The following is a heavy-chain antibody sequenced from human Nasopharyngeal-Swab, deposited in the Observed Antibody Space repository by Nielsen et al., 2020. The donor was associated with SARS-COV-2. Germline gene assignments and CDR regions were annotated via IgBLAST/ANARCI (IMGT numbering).Heavy chain of an antibody. J-gene: IGHJ4*02. Sequence: ASVKVSCKASGYIFSSYHIHWVRQAPGQGLVWLGVFNRTGGADYAQKFRGRVTMTRDTSASTAYMDLTNLRSEDTAVYYCVRELHGGCFDYWGQGTLITVSS. CDR1: GYIFSSYH. V-gene: IGHV1-46*01. CDR2: FNRTGGA. CDR3: VRELHGGCFDY. D-gene: IGHD3-10*01.